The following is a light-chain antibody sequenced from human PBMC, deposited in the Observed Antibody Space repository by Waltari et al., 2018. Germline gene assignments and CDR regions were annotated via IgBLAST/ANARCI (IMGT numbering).Light chain of an antibody. CDR2: YDT. Sequence: SDVLTQPPSVSLAPGKTARITCGENNIGSNSVHWYQQKPGQAPVLVIYYDTDRPSVIPERFSGSNSGSTATLTISRVEAGDEADYYCQVWDGSSDHVLFGGGTKLTVL. V-gene: IGLV3-21*04. J-gene: IGLJ2*01. CDR3: QVWDGSSDHVL. CDR1: NIGSNS.